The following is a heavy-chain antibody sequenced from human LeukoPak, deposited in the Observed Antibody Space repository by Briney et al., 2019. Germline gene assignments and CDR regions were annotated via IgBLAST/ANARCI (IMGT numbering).Heavy chain of an antibody. J-gene: IGHJ5*02. CDR1: GASVSSSSFH. V-gene: IGHV4-61*01. CDR2: IYYNGGT. D-gene: IGHD1-26*01. CDR3: ARLGSGTNNWFDP. Sequence: PSETLSLTCSVSGASVSSSSFHWNWIRQPPGKGLELIGYIYYNGGTNYNPSLKSRVTMSLDKSKNQFSLKLSSVTAADTAVYYCARLGSGTNNWFDPWGQGTLVTVSS.